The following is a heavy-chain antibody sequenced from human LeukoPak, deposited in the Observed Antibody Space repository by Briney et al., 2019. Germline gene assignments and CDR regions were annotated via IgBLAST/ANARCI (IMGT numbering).Heavy chain of an antibody. CDR2: IYYDVSNI. V-gene: IGHV3-33*01. CDR3: ARDWKTNSFDY. J-gene: IGHJ4*02. CDR1: EFTFTTYG. Sequence: PGGSLRLSCAASEFTFTTYGMHWVRQAPGKGLEWVAFIYYDVSNIYYADYVKGRFTISRDISKNTLYLQMDSLRAEDTAIYYCARDWKTNSFDYWGQGTLVAVSS. D-gene: IGHD1-1*01.